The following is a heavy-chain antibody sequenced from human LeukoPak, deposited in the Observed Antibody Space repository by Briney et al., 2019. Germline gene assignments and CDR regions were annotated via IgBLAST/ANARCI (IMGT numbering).Heavy chain of an antibody. D-gene: IGHD1-1*01. V-gene: IGHV1-2*02. J-gene: IGHJ4*02. Sequence: ASVKVSCKASGFSFTGYFMHWVRQAPGQGLEWMGWINPSSDGTNYAQKFQGRVTLTRDTSISTAYMELSRLRSDDTAVYYCARDGSLDYWGQGTLVTISS. CDR2: INPSSDGT. CDR3: ARDGSLDY. CDR1: GFSFTGYF.